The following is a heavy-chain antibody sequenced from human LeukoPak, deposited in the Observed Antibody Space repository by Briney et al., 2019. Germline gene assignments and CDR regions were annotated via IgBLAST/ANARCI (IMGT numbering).Heavy chain of an antibody. Sequence: PGGSLRLSCAASGFTFSSYAMSWVRQAPGKGLEWVSGIVGSGDNTYYADSVKGRFTISRDNSKNTLHLQMNNLRAEDTAVCYCAKGHGAGKLSALDYWGQGTLVTVSS. CDR3: AKGHGAGKLSALDY. CDR2: IVGSGDNT. CDR1: GFTFSSYA. J-gene: IGHJ4*02. V-gene: IGHV3-23*01. D-gene: IGHD3-10*01.